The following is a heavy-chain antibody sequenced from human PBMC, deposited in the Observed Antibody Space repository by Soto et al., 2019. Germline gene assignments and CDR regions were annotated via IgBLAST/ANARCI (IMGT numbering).Heavy chain of an antibody. V-gene: IGHV3-11*05. Sequence: QVQLVESGGGLVKPGGSLRLSCAASGFTFSDYHMSWIRRAPGKGLEWVSHIHAYSSHTNSADSVKGRLTNSRDDPQNSRYLQMCNLRVDDRAVYYCARRTGDVWGQGTAVTVSS. D-gene: IGHD3-9*01. CDR2: IHAYSSHT. CDR3: ARRTGDV. CDR1: GFTFSDYH. J-gene: IGHJ6*02.